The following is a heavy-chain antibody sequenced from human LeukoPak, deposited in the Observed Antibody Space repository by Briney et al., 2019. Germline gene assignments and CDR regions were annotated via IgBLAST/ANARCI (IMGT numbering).Heavy chain of an antibody. CDR3: AKESRDTDY. CDR1: GFTFNSYW. CDR2: IKQDGREK. V-gene: IGHV3-7*01. J-gene: IGHJ4*02. Sequence: GGSLRLSCAASGFTFNSYWMSWVRQAPGKGLEWVANIKQDGREKYYVDSVKGRFTISRDNAKNSLYLQMNSLRAEDTAVYYCAKESRDTDYWGQGTLVTVSS. D-gene: IGHD5-18*01.